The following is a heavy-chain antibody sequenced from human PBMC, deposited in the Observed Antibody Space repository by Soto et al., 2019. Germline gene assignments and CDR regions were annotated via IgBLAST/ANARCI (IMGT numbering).Heavy chain of an antibody. V-gene: IGHV1-69*01. Sequence: QVQLVQSGAEVKKPGSSVKVSCKASGGTFSSYAISWVRQAPGQGLEWMGGIIPIFGTANYAQKFQGRVTITADASTSTAYMGLGRLRSEDTAVYCCAGVGRIVVVPPPDCYFDYWGQGTLVTVSS. CDR2: IIPIFGTA. J-gene: IGHJ4*02. D-gene: IGHD2-15*01. CDR1: GGTFSSYA. CDR3: AGVGRIVVVPPPDCYFDY.